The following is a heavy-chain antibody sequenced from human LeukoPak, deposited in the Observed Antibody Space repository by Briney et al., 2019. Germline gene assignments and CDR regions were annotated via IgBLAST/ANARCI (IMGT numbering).Heavy chain of an antibody. V-gene: IGHV3-30*04. Sequence: GGSLRLSCAASGFSFRSYAMHWVRQAPGKGLEWVSVIANDGRDKKYADSVGGRFTISRDNSKNTVYLQMDSLRVEDMAVYYCAKDSKITSADYYFDYWGLGTLVTVSS. D-gene: IGHD6-13*01. CDR1: GFSFRSYA. CDR2: IANDGRDK. J-gene: IGHJ4*02. CDR3: AKDSKITSADYYFDY.